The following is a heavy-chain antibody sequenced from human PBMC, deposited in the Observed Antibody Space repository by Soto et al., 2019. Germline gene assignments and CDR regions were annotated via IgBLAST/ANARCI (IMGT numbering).Heavy chain of an antibody. CDR2: ISGSGGRT. CDR3: EKDTYYYDSSGYLGMVY. J-gene: IGHJ4*02. V-gene: IGHV3-23*01. CDR1: GFTFSIYA. Sequence: GGALRLSFAASGFTFSIYAMSWVLQAPGKGLEWVSAISGSGGRTYYAEYLKGRLTIHRDNSKNTLYMQMNRLRAEDTAVYYCEKDTYYYDSSGYLGMVYWGQGTLVTVSS. D-gene: IGHD3-22*01.